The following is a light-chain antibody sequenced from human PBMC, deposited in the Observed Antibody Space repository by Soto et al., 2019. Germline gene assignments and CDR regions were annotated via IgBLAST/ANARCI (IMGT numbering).Light chain of an antibody. Sequence: DIVMTQSPDSLAVSLGERATINCKSSQSVLYSSSNRNCVAWYQQKPGQPPKLLISWASTRESGVPDRFSGSGSGTDFTLTISSLQAEDVAVYYCQQYYGIPLTFGGGTKVEIK. CDR2: WAS. J-gene: IGKJ4*01. CDR1: QSVLYSSSNRNC. CDR3: QQYYGIPLT. V-gene: IGKV4-1*01.